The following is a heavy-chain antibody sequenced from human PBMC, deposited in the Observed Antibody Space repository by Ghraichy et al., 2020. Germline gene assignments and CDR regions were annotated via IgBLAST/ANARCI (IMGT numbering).Heavy chain of an antibody. CDR1: GFTFSSYA. V-gene: IGHV3-23*01. J-gene: IGHJ5*02. CDR3: AKGVVVVPAAGNWFDP. D-gene: IGHD2-2*01. CDR2: ISGNSGTI. Sequence: GESLNISCAASGFTFSSYAMNWVRQAPGKGLEWVSGISGNSGTIYYADSVKGRFTISRDNSKDTLYLQMNSLRAEDSALYYCAKGVVVVPAAGNWFDPWGQGTLVTVSS.